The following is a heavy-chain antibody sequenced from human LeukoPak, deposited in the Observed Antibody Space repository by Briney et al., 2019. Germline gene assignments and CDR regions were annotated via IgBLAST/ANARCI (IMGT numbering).Heavy chain of an antibody. Sequence: GGSLRLSCAASGFPVSSNYMSWVRQAPGKGLEWVSVIYSGGSTYYADSVKGRFTISRDNSKNTLYLQMSSLRAADTAVYYCAREGEIGVDIVFCGGDCYFGYFDYWGQGTLVTVSS. CDR3: AREGEIGVDIVFCGGDCYFGYFDY. J-gene: IGHJ4*02. D-gene: IGHD2-21*02. CDR2: IYSGGST. CDR1: GFPVSSNY. V-gene: IGHV3-66*01.